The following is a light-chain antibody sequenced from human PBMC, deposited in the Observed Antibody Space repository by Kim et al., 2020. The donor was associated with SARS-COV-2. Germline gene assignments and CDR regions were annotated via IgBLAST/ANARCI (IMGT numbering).Light chain of an antibody. CDR2: GAT. Sequence: SASVGDRITITCRASQSIGTYLHWYQQKPGKAPNILIYGATSVESGVPFRFRGSGSGTDFTLTITSLQLEDLGTYYCQQSFIPPYTFGQGTKVVI. CDR1: QSIGTY. J-gene: IGKJ2*01. V-gene: IGKV1-39*01. CDR3: QQSFIPPYT.